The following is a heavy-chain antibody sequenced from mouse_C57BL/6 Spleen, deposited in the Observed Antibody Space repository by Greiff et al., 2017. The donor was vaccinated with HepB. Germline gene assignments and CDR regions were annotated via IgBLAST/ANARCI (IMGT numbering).Heavy chain of an antibody. J-gene: IGHJ2*01. V-gene: IGHV3-1*01. CDR2: ISYSGST. Sequence: DVQLQESGPGMVKPSQSLSLTCTVTGYSITSGYDWHWIRHFPGNKLEWMGYISYSGSTNYNPSLKSRISITHDTSKNHFFLKLNSVTTEDTATYYCARGDQWVDYWGQGTTLTVSS. CDR1: GYSITSGYD. CDR3: ARGDQWVDY.